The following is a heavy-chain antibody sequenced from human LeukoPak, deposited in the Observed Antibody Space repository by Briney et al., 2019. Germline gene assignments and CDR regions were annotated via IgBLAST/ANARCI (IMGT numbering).Heavy chain of an antibody. CDR3: ARVYCSSTSCLKLDY. CDR2: IYYSGST. J-gene: IGHJ4*02. Sequence: PSETLSLTCTVSGGSISSGGYYWSWIRQHPGKGLEWIGYIYYSGSTYYNPSLKSRVTISVDTSKNQFSLKLSSVTAADTAVYYCARVYCSSTSCLKLDYWGQGTLVTVSS. V-gene: IGHV4-31*03. CDR1: GGSISSGGYY. D-gene: IGHD2-2*01.